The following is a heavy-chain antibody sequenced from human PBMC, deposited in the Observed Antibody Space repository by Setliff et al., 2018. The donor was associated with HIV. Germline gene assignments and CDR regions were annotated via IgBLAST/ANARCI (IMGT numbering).Heavy chain of an antibody. J-gene: IGHJ4*02. CDR1: GGSISSYY. CDR3: ARHANYDFWSGYWGYYFDY. CDR2: IYTSGST. D-gene: IGHD3-3*01. Sequence: SETLSLTCTVSGGSISSYYWSWIRQPPGKGLEWIGYIYTSGSTNYNPSLKTRVTISIDTSKKQVSLKLSSVTAADTAVYYCARHANYDFWSGYWGYYFDYWGQGTLVTVSS. V-gene: IGHV4-4*09.